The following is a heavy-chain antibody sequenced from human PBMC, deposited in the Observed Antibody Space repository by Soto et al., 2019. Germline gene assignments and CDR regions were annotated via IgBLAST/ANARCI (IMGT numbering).Heavy chain of an antibody. CDR1: GFAFSSYG. Sequence: QVHLVESGGGVVQPGGSPRLSCAASGFAFSSYGMHWVRQAPGKGLEWVAAISHDESNKYYGDSVKGRFSISRDNSKNTLYLQLSSLRVEDTAVYSCAKEGRGSSTSCSRCYGLDVWGRGTTVTVS. J-gene: IGHJ6*02. D-gene: IGHD2-2*01. V-gene: IGHV3-30*18. CDR3: AKEGRGSSTSCSRCYGLDV. CDR2: ISHDESNK.